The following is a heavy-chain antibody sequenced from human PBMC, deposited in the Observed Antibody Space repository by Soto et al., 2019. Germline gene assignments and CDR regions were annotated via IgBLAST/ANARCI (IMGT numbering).Heavy chain of an antibody. CDR3: ARDHDYYDSSGYYHWFDP. J-gene: IGHJ5*02. V-gene: IGHV1-69*06. D-gene: IGHD3-22*01. CDR2: IIPIFGTA. CDR1: GGTFSSYA. Sequence: SVKVSCKASGGTFSSYAISWVRQAPGQGLEWMGGIIPIFGTANYAQKFQGRVTITADKSTSTAYMELSSLRSEDTAVYYCARDHDYYDSSGYYHWFDPWGQGTLVTSPQ.